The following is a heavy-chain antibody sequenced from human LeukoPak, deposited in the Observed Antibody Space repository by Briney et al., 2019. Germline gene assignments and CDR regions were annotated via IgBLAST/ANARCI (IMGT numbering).Heavy chain of an antibody. Sequence: PGGSLRLSCAASGFTFSDYYMSWIRQAPGKGLQWLAYSSTSGSITYYADSVKGRFTISRDNAKNSEYLQMNSLRADDTAVYYCAKDVSDVRANIFDSWGQGTLVTVSS. D-gene: IGHD2-8*01. V-gene: IGHV3-11*04. CDR2: SSTSGSIT. J-gene: IGHJ4*02. CDR1: GFTFSDYY. CDR3: AKDVSDVRANIFDS.